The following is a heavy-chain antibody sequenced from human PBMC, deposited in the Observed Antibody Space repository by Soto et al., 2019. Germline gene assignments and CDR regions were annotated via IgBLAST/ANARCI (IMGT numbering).Heavy chain of an antibody. D-gene: IGHD5-18*01. CDR3: AKVGVPYSPIRHRGYFDY. Sequence: GGSLRLSCAASGFTFSSYAMSWVRQAPGKGLEWVSAISGSGGSTYYADSVKGRFTISRDNSKNTLYLQMNSLRAEDTAVYYCAKVGVPYSPIRHRGYFDYWGQGTLVTVSS. CDR2: ISGSGGST. V-gene: IGHV3-23*01. CDR1: GFTFSSYA. J-gene: IGHJ4*02.